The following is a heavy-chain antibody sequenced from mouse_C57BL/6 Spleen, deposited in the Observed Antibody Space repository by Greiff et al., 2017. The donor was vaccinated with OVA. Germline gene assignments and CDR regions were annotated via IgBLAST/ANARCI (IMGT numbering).Heavy chain of an antibody. V-gene: IGHV1-50*01. CDR2: IDPSDSYT. D-gene: IGHD1-1*01. CDR3: ARSPYGSSYKYYFDD. Sequence: QVQLKQPGAELVKPGASVKLSCKASGYTFTSYWMQWVKQRPGQGLEWIGEIDPSDSYTNYNHKFKGKATLTVDTSSSTAYMQLSSLTSEDSAVYYCARSPYGSSYKYYFDDWGQGTTLTVSS. J-gene: IGHJ2*01. CDR1: GYTFTSYW.